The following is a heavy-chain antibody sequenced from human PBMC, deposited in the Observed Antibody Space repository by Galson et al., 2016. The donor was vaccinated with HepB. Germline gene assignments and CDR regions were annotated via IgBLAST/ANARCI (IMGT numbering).Heavy chain of an antibody. CDR2: FYYNEGT. D-gene: IGHD4-17*01. CDR1: GGSVTSSNFY. V-gene: IGHV4-39*01. CDR3: ARHGTTVTSAFGF. Sequence: ETLSLTCTVSGGSVTSSNFYWGWIRQPPGKGLAWVGSFYYNEGTYSSPSLKSRIKISADTSKNQFSLNLTSVTAADTAVYSCARHGTTVTSAFGFWGQGTRVTVSS. J-gene: IGHJ4*02.